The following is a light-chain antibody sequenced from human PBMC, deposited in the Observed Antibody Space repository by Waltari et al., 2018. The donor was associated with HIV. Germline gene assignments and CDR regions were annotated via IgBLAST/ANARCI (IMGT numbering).Light chain of an antibody. CDR1: QSGRSN. CDR3: QQSYTAPFS. V-gene: IGKV1-39*01. CDR2: SAS. J-gene: IGKJ3*01. Sequence: DIQMTQSPSSLSASVGDRVTITCRASQSGRSNLNRYQQQPGKAPDPPVYSASTLHDGFPSRFSCGGSGTEFTLTISSLQPEDFATYYCQQSYTAPFSFGPGTKVDVK.